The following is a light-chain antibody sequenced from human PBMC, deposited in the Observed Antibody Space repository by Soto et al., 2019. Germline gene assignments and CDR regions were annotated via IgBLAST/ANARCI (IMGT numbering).Light chain of an antibody. CDR1: QSVSSNY. CDR3: QQYGYSPPWT. V-gene: IGKV3-20*01. CDR2: DAS. Sequence: DIVLTKSPATRCLSHACGAXHSCRGGQSVSSNYLAWYQHKPGQAPRLLIYDASTRATGIPDRFSGSGSGTDFTLTISRLEPEDLAVYYCQQYGYSPPWTFGQGTKVDIK. J-gene: IGKJ1*01.